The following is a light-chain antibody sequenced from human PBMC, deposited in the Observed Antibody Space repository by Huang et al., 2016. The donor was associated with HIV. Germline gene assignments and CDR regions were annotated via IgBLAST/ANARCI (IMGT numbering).Light chain of an antibody. Sequence: EVGMTQSPVTLCVSPGERATLSCRASQSINSNLAGYQQKPGQAPRILIYGASTRDTGVPARVRGSGSGTEFSLTINSLQSEEYAVYYCQQYNNWPPLTFGGGTKVEMK. CDR1: QSINSN. V-gene: IGKV3-15*01. J-gene: IGKJ4*01. CDR2: GAS. CDR3: QQYNNWPPLT.